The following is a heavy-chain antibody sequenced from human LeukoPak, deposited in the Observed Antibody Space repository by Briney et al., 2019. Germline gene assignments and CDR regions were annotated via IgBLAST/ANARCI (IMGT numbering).Heavy chain of an antibody. D-gene: IGHD5-18*01. CDR2: IYPGDSDT. Sequence: GESLKISCKGSGYSFTSYWIGWVRQMPGKGLEWMGIIYPGDSDTRYSPSFQGQVPISADKSISTAYLQWSSLKASDTAMYFCASRYSYGYPPGAFDIWGQGTMVTVSS. CDR1: GYSFTSYW. CDR3: ASRYSYGYPPGAFDI. J-gene: IGHJ3*02. V-gene: IGHV5-51*01.